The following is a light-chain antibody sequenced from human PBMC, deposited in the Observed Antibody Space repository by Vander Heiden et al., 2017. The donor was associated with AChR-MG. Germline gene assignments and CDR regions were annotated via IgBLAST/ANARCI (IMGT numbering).Light chain of an antibody. CDR2: GNI. J-gene: IGLJ3*02. CDR1: RFTLGTNFD. V-gene: IGLV1-40*01. CDR3: QSYDNGLNVWV. Sequence: QSVFTQPPSVSGAPGQRFRISCTGCRFTLGTNFDVRANFDGHWYQQLPGAAPRLLIFGNIKRPSGVQDRFAAAKSGTSASLAITGLQTEDEGDYYCQSYDNGLNVWVFGGGTKLTVL.